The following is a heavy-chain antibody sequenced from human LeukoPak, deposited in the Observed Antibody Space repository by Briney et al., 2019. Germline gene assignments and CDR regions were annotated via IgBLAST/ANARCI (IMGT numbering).Heavy chain of an antibody. CDR1: GDSVSRDSIA. V-gene: IGHV6-1*01. CDR2: TYYRSKWYN. J-gene: IGHJ4*02. CDR3: ARGLGWPYFDY. Sequence: SQTLSLTCAISGDSVSRDSIAWNWIRQSPSRGLEWLGRTYYRSKWYNDYAVSVKSRITINPDTSKNQFSLQLNSVTPEDTAVYYCARGLGWPYFDYWGQGTLVTVSS. D-gene: IGHD5-24*01.